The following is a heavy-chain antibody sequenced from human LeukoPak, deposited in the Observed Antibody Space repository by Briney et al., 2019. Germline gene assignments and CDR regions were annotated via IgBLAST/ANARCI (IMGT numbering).Heavy chain of an antibody. CDR2: IYYSGST. CDR3: ARDARLGWYDILTGYYMGPFDP. J-gene: IGHJ5*02. D-gene: IGHD3-9*01. V-gene: IGHV4-59*12. Sequence: ASETLSLTCTVSGGSISSYYWSWIRQSPGKGLEWIGYIYYSGSTNYNPSLKSRVTISVDTSKNQFSLKLSSVTAADTAVYYCARDARLGWYDILTGYYMGPFDPWGQGTLVTVSS. CDR1: GGSISSYY.